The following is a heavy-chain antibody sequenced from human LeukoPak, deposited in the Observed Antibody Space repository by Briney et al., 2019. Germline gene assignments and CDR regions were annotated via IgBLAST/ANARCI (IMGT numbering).Heavy chain of an antibody. Sequence: PSETLSLTCAIYGGSFSGYYWSWIRQPPGKGLEWIGEINHSGSTNYNPSLKSRVTISVDTSKNQISLKVSSVTAADTAVYYCARVSTAVSLAIDYWGQGTLVTVST. J-gene: IGHJ4*02. V-gene: IGHV4-34*01. D-gene: IGHD6-13*01. CDR2: INHSGST. CDR1: GGSFSGYY. CDR3: ARVSTAVSLAIDY.